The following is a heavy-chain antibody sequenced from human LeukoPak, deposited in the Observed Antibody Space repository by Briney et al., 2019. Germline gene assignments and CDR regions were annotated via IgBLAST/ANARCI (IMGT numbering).Heavy chain of an antibody. D-gene: IGHD2-2*03. Sequence: SDTLPHIYTVCGGPMSDYYLHWIQQSAATGMEWIGWIHAIGSNNYNPSLKNRAIISLDTSSQHVSPSQSGVTAAERARYYCARRLDRDAWGVGTLVTVSP. CDR1: GGPMSDYY. CDR3: ARRLDRDA. V-gene: IGHV4-4*07. CDR2: IHAIGSN. J-gene: IGHJ3*01.